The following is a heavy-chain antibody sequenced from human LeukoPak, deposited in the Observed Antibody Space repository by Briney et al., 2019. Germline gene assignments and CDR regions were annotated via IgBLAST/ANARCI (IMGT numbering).Heavy chain of an antibody. Sequence: GGSLRLSCAASGFTFNDYTMTWVRQAPGKGLEWVSSITGDCNYMFYADSVKGRFTISRDNAQNSLFLELNSLRGEDTAVYYCARERNFYYFDYWGQGALVTVS. J-gene: IGHJ4*02. V-gene: IGHV3-21*01. CDR3: ARERNFYYFDY. D-gene: IGHD3-3*01. CDR2: ITGDCNYM. CDR1: GFTFNDYT.